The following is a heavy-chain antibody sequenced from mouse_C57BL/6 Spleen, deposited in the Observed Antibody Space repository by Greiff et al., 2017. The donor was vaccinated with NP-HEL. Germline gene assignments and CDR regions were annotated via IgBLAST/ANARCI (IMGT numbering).Heavy chain of an antibody. Sequence: VQLQQPGAELVKPGASVKLSCKASGYTFTSYWMHWVKQRPGQGLEWIGMIHPNSGSTNYNEKFKSKATLTVDKSSSTAYMQLSSLTSEDSAVYYCAREGYAQYYFDYWGQGTTLTVSS. CDR2: IHPNSGST. J-gene: IGHJ2*01. CDR3: AREGYAQYYFDY. V-gene: IGHV1-64*01. D-gene: IGHD3-1*01. CDR1: GYTFTSYW.